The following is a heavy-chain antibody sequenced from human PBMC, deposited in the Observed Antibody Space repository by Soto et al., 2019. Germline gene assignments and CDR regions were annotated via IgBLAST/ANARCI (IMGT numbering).Heavy chain of an antibody. J-gene: IGHJ4*02. CDR1: GGSFSGYY. D-gene: IGHD2-2*01. CDR3: ARVLAVVPADHFDY. V-gene: IGHV4-34*01. CDR2: INHSGST. Sequence: SETLSLTCAVYGGSFSGYYWSWIRQPPGKGLEWIGEINHSGSTNYNPSLKSRVTISVDTSKNQFSLKLSSVTAADMAVYYCARVLAVVPADHFDYWGQGTLVTVSS.